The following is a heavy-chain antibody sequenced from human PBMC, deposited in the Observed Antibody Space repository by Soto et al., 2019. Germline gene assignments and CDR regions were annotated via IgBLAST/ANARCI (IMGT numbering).Heavy chain of an antibody. CDR2: IYSGGST. Sequence: EVQLVASGGGLIQPGGSLRLSCAASGFTVSSNYMSWVRQAPGKGLEWVSVIYSGGSTYYADSVKGRFTISRDNAKNTLYLQMNSLRAEDTAVYYCARDRVETGYPEYFHHWGQGTLVTVSS. V-gene: IGHV3-53*01. CDR1: GFTVSSNY. CDR3: ARDRVETGYPEYFHH. J-gene: IGHJ1*01. D-gene: IGHD5-18*01.